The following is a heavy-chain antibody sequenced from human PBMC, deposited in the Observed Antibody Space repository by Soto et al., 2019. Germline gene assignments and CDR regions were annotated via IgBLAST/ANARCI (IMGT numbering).Heavy chain of an antibody. CDR2: ISSSSSTI. V-gene: IGHV3-48*01. CDR3: AQAIYSSSHPPFDP. J-gene: IGHJ5*02. Sequence: GGSLRLSCAASGFTFSSYSMNWVRQAPGKGLEWVSYISSSSSTIFYTDSVKGRFTVSRDNAKNSLYLQMNSLRVEDTAVYYCAQAIYSSSHPPFDPWGQGTLVTVSS. D-gene: IGHD6-13*01. CDR1: GFTFSSYS.